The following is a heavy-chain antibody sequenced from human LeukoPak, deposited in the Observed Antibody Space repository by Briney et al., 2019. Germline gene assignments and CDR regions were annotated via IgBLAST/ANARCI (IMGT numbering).Heavy chain of an antibody. CDR1: GGSFSGYY. CDR2: VNHSGST. V-gene: IGHV4-34*01. D-gene: IGHD5-18*01. J-gene: IGHJ4*02. Sequence: SETLSLTCAVYGGSFSGYYRSWIRQPPGKGLEWIGEVNHSGSTNYNPSLKSRVTISVDTSKNQFSLKLSSVTAADTAVYYCARGRASYSYGRANYFDYWGQGTLVTVSS. CDR3: ARGRASYSYGRANYFDY.